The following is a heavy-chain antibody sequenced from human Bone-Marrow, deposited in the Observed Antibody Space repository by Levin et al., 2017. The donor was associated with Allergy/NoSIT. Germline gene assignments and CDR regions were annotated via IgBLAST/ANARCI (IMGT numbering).Heavy chain of an antibody. D-gene: IGHD2-2*01. J-gene: IGHJ5*01. Sequence: SQTLSLTCTVSGASISSFYWSWIRQPPGKGLEWIGYIYYSGSTNYSPFLKSRVSMSADMSRNQVYLTTSSVTAADTAVYYCARQAVPAAMNGFDSWGQGTLVTVSS. CDR3: ARQAVPAAMNGFDS. CDR2: IYYSGST. CDR1: GASISSFY. V-gene: IGHV4-59*08.